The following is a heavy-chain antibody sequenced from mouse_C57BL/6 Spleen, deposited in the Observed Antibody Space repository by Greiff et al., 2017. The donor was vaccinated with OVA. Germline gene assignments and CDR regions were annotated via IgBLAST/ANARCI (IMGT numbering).Heavy chain of an antibody. Sequence: VQLQQPGAELVKPGASVKLSCKASGYTFTSYWMHWVKQRPGQGLEWIGMIHPNSGSTNYNEKFKSKATLTVDKSSSTAYMQLSSLTSEDSAVYYCARIPLITTAPWFAYWGQGTLVTVSA. CDR1: GYTFTSYW. J-gene: IGHJ3*01. V-gene: IGHV1-64*01. D-gene: IGHD1-1*01. CDR2: IHPNSGST. CDR3: ARIPLITTAPWFAY.